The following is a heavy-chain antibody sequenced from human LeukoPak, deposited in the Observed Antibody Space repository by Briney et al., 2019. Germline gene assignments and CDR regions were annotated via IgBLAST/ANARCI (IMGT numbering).Heavy chain of an antibody. J-gene: IGHJ4*02. CDR1: GFTVSSNY. CDR2: IKQDGSEK. CDR3: ARSADKWIAAILFDY. Sequence: PGGSLRLSCAASGFTVSSNYMSWVRQAPGKGLEWVANIKQDGSEKYYVDSVKGRFTISRDNAKNSLYLQMNSLRAEDTAVYYCARSADKWIAAILFDYWGQGTLVTVSS. D-gene: IGHD6-13*01. V-gene: IGHV3-7*01.